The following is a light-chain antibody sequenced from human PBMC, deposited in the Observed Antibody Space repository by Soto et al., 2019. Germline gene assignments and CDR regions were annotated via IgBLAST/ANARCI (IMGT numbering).Light chain of an antibody. J-gene: IGLJ3*02. Sequence: QLVLTQSPSASASLGASVKLTCTRSSGHSSYAIAWHQQQPEKGPRYLMKLNSDGSHSKGDGIPDRFSGSSSGAERYLTISRLQSEDEADYYCQTWGTGIPWVFGGGTKLTVL. CDR2: LNSDGSH. CDR3: QTWGTGIPWV. CDR1: SGHSSYA. V-gene: IGLV4-69*01.